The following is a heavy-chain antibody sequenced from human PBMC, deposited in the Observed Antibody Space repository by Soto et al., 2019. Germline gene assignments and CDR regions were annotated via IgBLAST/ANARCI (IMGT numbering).Heavy chain of an antibody. D-gene: IGHD3-16*01. V-gene: IGHV3-30*02. J-gene: IGHJ3*02. CDR1: GFAFRSFA. CDR3: GVNYYEVVAGAFDT. Sequence: QLVESGGGVVQPGGSLRLSCGASGFAFRSFAMHWVRQAPGKGLEWVGLITFDGGHEYYPASVRGRFSISRDNSKGAPYLQMNNLRPYHTDIYYCGVNYYEVVAGAFDTLGQGTTVTVSS. CDR2: ITFDGGHE.